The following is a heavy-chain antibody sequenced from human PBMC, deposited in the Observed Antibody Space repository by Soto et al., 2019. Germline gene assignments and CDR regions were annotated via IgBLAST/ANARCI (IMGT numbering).Heavy chain of an antibody. CDR1: GGSISSYY. CDR3: ARAFAYGDQIDY. D-gene: IGHD4-17*01. Sequence: PSETLSLTCTVSGGSISSYYWSWIRQPPGKGLEWIGYIYYSGSTNYNPSLKSRVTISVDTSKNQFSLKLSSVTAADTAVYYCARAFAYGDQIDYWGQGTLVTVS. V-gene: IGHV4-59*01. CDR2: IYYSGST. J-gene: IGHJ4*02.